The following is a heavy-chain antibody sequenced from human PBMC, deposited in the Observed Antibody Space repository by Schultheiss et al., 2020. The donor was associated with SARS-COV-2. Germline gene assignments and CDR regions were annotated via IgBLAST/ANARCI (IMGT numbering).Heavy chain of an antibody. J-gene: IGHJ4*02. CDR1: GGSISSGGYY. D-gene: IGHD2-15*01. Sequence: SETLSLTCTVSGGSISSGGYYWSWIRQHPGKGLEWIGYIYYSGSTYYNPSLKSRVTISVDTSKNQFSLKLSSVTAADTAVYYCARDRYCSGGSCAPGVFDYWGQGTLVTVSS. CDR3: ARDRYCSGGSCAPGVFDY. CDR2: IYYSGST. V-gene: IGHV4-31*03.